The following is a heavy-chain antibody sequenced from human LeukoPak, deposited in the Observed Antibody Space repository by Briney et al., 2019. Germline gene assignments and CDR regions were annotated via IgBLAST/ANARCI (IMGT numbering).Heavy chain of an antibody. CDR3: ARGSTLRGDSPYYFDY. V-gene: IGHV1-2*02. CDR1: GYTFTAYY. D-gene: IGHD3-10*01. J-gene: IGHJ4*02. Sequence: ASVKVSCKASGYTFTAYYMQWVRQAPGQGLEWMGWINPDSGGTIYAQNFQGRVTMTRDTSISTADMELSSLRSDDTAVYYCARGSTLRGDSPYYFDYWGQGTLVTVSS. CDR2: INPDSGGT.